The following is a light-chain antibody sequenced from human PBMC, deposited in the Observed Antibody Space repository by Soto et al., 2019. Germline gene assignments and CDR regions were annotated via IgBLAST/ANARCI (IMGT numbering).Light chain of an antibody. V-gene: IGKV1-27*01. CDR2: AAA. Sequence: DIQMTQSPSSLSASVGDRVSITCRASQGISNYLAWYQQKAGKTPKLLIYAAADLQSRVPSRFSGSGSGTDFTLTISSLQPEDFATYYCQKYNGALWAFGQGTKVEIK. J-gene: IGKJ1*01. CDR3: QKYNGALWA. CDR1: QGISNY.